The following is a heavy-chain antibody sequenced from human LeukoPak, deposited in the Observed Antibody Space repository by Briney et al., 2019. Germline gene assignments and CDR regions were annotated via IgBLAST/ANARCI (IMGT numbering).Heavy chain of an antibody. CDR1: GFTFGNSA. Sequence: GGSLRLSCEVSGFTFGNSAMSWVRQAPGKGLEWISGISASGHYAYTADSLKGRFTISRDNSKNTLYLQMNSLRAEDTALYYCAKDGSWGDYYFYFYIDVWGKGTTVTVSS. D-gene: IGHD3-16*01. CDR2: ISASGHYA. J-gene: IGHJ6*03. CDR3: AKDGSWGDYYFYFYIDV. V-gene: IGHV3-23*01.